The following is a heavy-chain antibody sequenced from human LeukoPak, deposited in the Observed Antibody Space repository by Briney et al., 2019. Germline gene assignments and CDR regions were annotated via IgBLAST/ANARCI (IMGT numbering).Heavy chain of an antibody. Sequence: QAGGSLRLSCAVSGFTVSSNYMSWVRQAPGKGLEWVSVLYSGGNTYYADSVKGRFTISRDNSKNTLYLQMNSLRAEDTAVYYCAKHEFIFGVVIQTFDYWGQGTLVTVSS. CDR1: GFTVSSNY. CDR2: LYSGGNT. D-gene: IGHD3-3*02. V-gene: IGHV3-53*01. CDR3: AKHEFIFGVVIQTFDY. J-gene: IGHJ4*02.